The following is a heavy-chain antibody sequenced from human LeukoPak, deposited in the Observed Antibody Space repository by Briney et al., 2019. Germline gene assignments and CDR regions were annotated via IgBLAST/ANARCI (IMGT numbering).Heavy chain of an antibody. CDR3: ASLTTAAAFDI. D-gene: IGHD3-22*01. CDR2: IYDRGCT. CDR1: GGSISIYY. J-gene: IGHJ3*02. V-gene: IGHV4-59*01. Sequence: AETLSLTCTVSGGSISIYYGSWIRQPPGKGREGIGYIYDRGCTNYNPSLKSRVTISVDTSKNQFSLKLSSVTAADTAVFYCASLTTAAAFDIWGQGTMVTVSS.